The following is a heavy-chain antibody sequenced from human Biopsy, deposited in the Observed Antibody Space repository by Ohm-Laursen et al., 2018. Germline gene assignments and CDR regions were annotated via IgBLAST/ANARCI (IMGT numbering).Heavy chain of an antibody. CDR3: AADINVWNVNY. J-gene: IGHJ4*02. D-gene: IGHD1-1*01. V-gene: IGHV1-24*01. Sequence: SVKVSCKVSGYTLTELSMHWVRQAPGRGLEWMGGFAPENGKTIYAQKFQGRVTMTEDTSTDTAYMELGSLRSEDTAVYYYAADINVWNVNYWGQGTQVTVSS. CDR2: FAPENGKT. CDR1: GYTLTELS.